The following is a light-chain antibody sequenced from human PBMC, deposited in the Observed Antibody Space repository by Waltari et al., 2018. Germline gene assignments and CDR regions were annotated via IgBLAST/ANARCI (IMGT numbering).Light chain of an antibody. J-gene: IGKJ1*01. V-gene: IGKV2-28*01. CDR1: QTLLHRNGNNY. Sequence: DIVVTQSPLSLPVTPGEPASLSCRSSQTLLHRNGNNYFDWYLQKPGQSPQLLIYLGSTRASGVPDRFSGSGSGTDFTLRISRVEAEDVGVYYCMQALQTLWTFGQGTKVEIK. CDR3: MQALQTLWT. CDR2: LGS.